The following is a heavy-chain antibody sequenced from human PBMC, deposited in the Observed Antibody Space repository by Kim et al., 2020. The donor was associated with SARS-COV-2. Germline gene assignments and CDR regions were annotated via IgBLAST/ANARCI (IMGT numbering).Heavy chain of an antibody. Sequence: AGDTYYPGSVKGRFTISRENAKNSLYLQMNSLRAGDTAVYYCARCPGLDPWGQGTLVTVSS. V-gene: IGHV3-13*01. J-gene: IGHJ5*02. CDR2: AGDT. CDR3: ARCPGLDP.